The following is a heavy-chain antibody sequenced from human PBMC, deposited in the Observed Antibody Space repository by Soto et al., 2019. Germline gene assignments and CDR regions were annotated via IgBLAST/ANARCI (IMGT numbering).Heavy chain of an antibody. CDR2: IWFDGSNK. J-gene: IGHJ4*02. V-gene: IGHV3-33*01. CDR1: GITFSSFV. CDR3: AREKQLFRGPLIFDY. D-gene: IGHD6-6*01. Sequence: QVQLVESGGGVVQPGRSLRLSCAASGITFSSFVMHWVRQAPGKGLEWVAVIWFDGSNKYYADSVKGRFTISRDNSKNTLYLQMNSLRAEDTAVYYCAREKQLFRGPLIFDYWGQGTLVTVSS.